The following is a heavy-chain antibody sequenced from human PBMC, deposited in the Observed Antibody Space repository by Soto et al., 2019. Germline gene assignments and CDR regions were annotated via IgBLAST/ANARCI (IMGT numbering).Heavy chain of an antibody. J-gene: IGHJ4*02. CDR2: S. Sequence: EVQLLESGGDLVQPGGSLRLSCAASGFTFSNYAMRWVRQAPGSGLELVLSNTNPVKGRSSISRDNIRNTLYLQINSLRVVDADVYYCAKGVDSSNWYPRYFDYWGQGTLVTVSS. V-gene: IGHV3-23*01. CDR3: AKGVDSSNWYPRYFDY. D-gene: IGHD6-13*01. CDR1: GFTFSNYA.